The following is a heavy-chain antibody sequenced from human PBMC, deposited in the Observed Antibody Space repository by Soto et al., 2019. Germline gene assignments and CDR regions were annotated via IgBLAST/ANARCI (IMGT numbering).Heavy chain of an antibody. J-gene: IGHJ4*02. CDR1: GGSISSSSYY. Sequence: SETLSLTCTVSGGSISSSSYYWGWIRQPPGKGLEWIGTIYYSGSTCYNPSLKSRVTISVDTSKNQFSLKLSSVTATDTAVYYCARGLAGSYVDTAMVIDWGQGTLVTVSS. V-gene: IGHV4-39*07. D-gene: IGHD5-18*01. CDR2: IYYSGST. CDR3: ARGLAGSYVDTAMVID.